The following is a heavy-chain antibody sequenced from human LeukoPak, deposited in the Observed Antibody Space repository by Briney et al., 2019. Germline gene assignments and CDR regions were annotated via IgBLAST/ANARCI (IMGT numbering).Heavy chain of an antibody. D-gene: IGHD5-18*01. CDR1: GYSFTSYW. V-gene: IGHV5-51*01. CDR3: ARLVDTAMVTPDY. J-gene: IGHJ4*02. CDR2: IYPGDSDT. Sequence: NLGESLKISCKGSGYSFTSYWIGWVRQMPGKGLEWMGIIYPGDSDTRYSPSFQGQVTISADKSISTAYLQRSSLKASDTAMYYCARLVDTAMVTPDYWGQGTLVTVSS.